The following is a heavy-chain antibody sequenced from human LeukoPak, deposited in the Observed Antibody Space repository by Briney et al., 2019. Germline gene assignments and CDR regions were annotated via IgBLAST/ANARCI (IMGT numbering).Heavy chain of an antibody. CDR3: ATWDGSGSYSPTYFDY. CDR1: GYTLTELS. V-gene: IGHV1-24*01. CDR2: FDPEDGET. J-gene: IGHJ4*02. D-gene: IGHD3-10*01. Sequence: ASAKVSCKVSGYTLTELSMHWVRQAPGKGLEWMGGFDPEDGETIYAQKFQGRVTMTEDTSTDTAYMELSSLRSEDTAVYYCATWDGSGSYSPTYFDYWGQGTLVTVSS.